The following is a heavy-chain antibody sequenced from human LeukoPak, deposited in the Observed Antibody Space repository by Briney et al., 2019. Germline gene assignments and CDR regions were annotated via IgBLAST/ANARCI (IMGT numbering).Heavy chain of an antibody. CDR2: IKQDGSEK. V-gene: IGHV3-7*03. J-gene: IGHJ5*02. Sequence: PGGSLRLSCAASGFTFRNYWMSWVRQAPGRGLEWVANIKQDGSEKYYVDSMKGRFTISRDNAKNSQDLQMNNLRADDTAVYYCARQTPYGSGSYYPYNWFDPWGQGTLVTVSS. CDR1: GFTFRNYW. CDR3: ARQTPYGSGSYYPYNWFDP. D-gene: IGHD3-10*01.